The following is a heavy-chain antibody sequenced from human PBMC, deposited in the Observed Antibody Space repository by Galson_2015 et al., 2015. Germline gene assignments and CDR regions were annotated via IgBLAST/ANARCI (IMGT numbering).Heavy chain of an antibody. V-gene: IGHV3-74*01. J-gene: IGHJ5*02. CDR2: LCGDGSGK. CDR3: GRIGTPYNFGSP. Sequence: SLRLSCAASGFTFSDYCMHWVRQAPGKGLVWVSRLCGDGSGKTYAGSVKGRFSISMDNAKTTLYLQMNSLRAEDTAMYYCGRIGTPYNFGSPWGQGTLVTVSS. CDR1: GFTFSDYC. D-gene: IGHD1-1*01.